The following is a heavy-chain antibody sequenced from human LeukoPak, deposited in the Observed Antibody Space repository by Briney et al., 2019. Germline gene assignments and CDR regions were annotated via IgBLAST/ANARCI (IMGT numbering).Heavy chain of an antibody. CDR1: GFTFSSYG. J-gene: IGHJ4*02. Sequence: PGGSLRLSCAASGFTFSSYGMSWVRQPPGKGLEWIGSIYYSGSTYYNPSVKSRVTISVDTSKNQFSLKLSSVTAAGTAVYYCARVSGSYLDYWGQGTLVTVSS. CDR3: ARVSGSYLDY. CDR2: IYYSGST. V-gene: IGHV4-39*07. D-gene: IGHD1-26*01.